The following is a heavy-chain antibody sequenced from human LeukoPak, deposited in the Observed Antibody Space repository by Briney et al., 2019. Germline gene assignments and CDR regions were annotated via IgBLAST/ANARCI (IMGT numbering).Heavy chain of an antibody. Sequence: ASVKVSCKASGGTFSSYAISWVRQAPGQGLEWMGVSIPIFGTANYAQKFQGRVTITADESTSRAYMELSSLRSEDTALYYCAKTYYDYVWGSYRYNPYYFDYWGQGTLVTVSS. CDR2: SIPIFGTA. CDR1: GGTFSSYA. CDR3: AKTYYDYVWGSYRYNPYYFDY. D-gene: IGHD3-16*02. J-gene: IGHJ4*02. V-gene: IGHV1-69*13.